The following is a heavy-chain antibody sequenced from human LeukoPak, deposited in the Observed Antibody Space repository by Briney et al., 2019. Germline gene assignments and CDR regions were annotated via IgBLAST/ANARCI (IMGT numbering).Heavy chain of an antibody. Sequence: SETLSLTCTVSGGSISSSSYYWGWIRQPPGKGLEWIGSIYYSGSTYYNPSLKSRVTISVDTSKNQFSLKLSSVTAADTAVYYCARGRARYSGSYYGSFDYWGQGTLVTVSS. CDR3: ARGRARYSGSYYGSFDY. D-gene: IGHD1-26*01. J-gene: IGHJ4*02. V-gene: IGHV4-39*07. CDR1: GGSISSSSYY. CDR2: IYYSGST.